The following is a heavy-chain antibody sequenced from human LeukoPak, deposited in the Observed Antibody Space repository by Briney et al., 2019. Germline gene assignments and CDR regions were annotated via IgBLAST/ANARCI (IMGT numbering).Heavy chain of an antibody. D-gene: IGHD6-19*01. CDR1: GGSISNGSYT. J-gene: IGHJ6*03. V-gene: IGHV4-61*09. CDR3: ARGIRIPVTGRYFYYYMDV. CDR2: IYTSGST. Sequence: SETLPLTCTVSGGSISNGSYTWNWIRQPAGKGLEWIGQIYTSGSTNYRSSLTSRVTISRDTSKNQFSLKLSSVTAADTAVYYCARGIRIPVTGRYFYYYMDVWGNGTTVTVSS.